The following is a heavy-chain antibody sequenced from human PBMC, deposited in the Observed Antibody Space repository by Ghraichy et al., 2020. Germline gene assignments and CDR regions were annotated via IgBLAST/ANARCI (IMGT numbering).Heavy chain of an antibody. CDR2: IYYSGST. J-gene: IGHJ6*03. D-gene: IGHD3-9*01. V-gene: IGHV4-39*01. Sequence: SETLSLTCTVSGGSISSSSYYWGWIRQPPGKGLEWIGSIYYSGSTYYNPSLKSRVTISVDTSKNQFSLKLSSVTAADTAVYYCARQADILTGYYIYYYYYMDVWGKGTTVTVSS. CDR1: GGSISSSSYY. CDR3: ARQADILTGYYIYYYYYMDV.